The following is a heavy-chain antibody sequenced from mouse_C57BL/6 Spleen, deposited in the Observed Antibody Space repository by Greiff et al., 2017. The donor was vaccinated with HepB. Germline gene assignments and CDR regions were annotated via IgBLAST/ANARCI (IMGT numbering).Heavy chain of an antibody. CDR3: ARSDYYGSSYVRYYFDY. D-gene: IGHD1-1*01. V-gene: IGHV1-80*01. CDR1: GYSFSSYW. CDR2: IYPGDGDT. Sequence: VQLQQAGAELVKPGDSVKISCKASGYSFSSYWMNWVKQRPGKGLEWIGQIYPGDGDTNYNGKLKGKATLTADKSSSTAYMQRISLTSEYSAVYLGARSDYYGSSYVRYYFDYWGQGTTLTVSS. J-gene: IGHJ2*01.